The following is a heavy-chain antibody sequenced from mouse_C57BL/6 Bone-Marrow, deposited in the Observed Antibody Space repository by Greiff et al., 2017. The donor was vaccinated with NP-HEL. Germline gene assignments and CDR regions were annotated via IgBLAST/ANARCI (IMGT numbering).Heavy chain of an antibody. CDR1: GFTFSDYY. V-gene: IGHV5-12*01. J-gene: IGHJ3*01. CDR3: ARGVWYAY. Sequence: EVHLVESGGGLVQPGGSLKLSCAASGFTFSDYYMYWVRQTPEKRLEWVAYISNGGGSTYYPDTVKGRFTISRDNAKNTLYLQMSRLKSEDTAMYYCARGVWYAYWGQGTLVTVSA. CDR2: ISNGGGST.